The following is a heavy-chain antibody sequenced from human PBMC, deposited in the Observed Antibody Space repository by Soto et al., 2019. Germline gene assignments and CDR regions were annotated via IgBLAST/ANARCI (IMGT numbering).Heavy chain of an antibody. CDR3: AREVLVRGIKYHGMDV. CDR2: IWYDGSNK. J-gene: IGHJ6*02. D-gene: IGHD3-10*01. V-gene: IGHV3-33*01. Sequence: QVQLVESGGGVVQPGRSLSLSFAASGFTFSSYGIHWVRQAPCKGLEWVAVIWYDGSNKYYADSVKGRFTISRDNYKNTLYLQMHSLRAEDTAVYYYAREVLVRGIKYHGMDVWGQGTTVTVSS. CDR1: GFTFSSYG.